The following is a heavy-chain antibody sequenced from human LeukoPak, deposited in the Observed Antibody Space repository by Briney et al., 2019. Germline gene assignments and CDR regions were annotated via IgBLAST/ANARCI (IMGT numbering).Heavy chain of an antibody. D-gene: IGHD4-11*01. CDR3: ARRGTGYSRVFDY. CDR2: INHSGST. J-gene: IGHJ4*02. CDR1: GGSFSGYY. V-gene: IGHV4-34*01. Sequence: KPSETLSLTCAVYGGSFSGYYWSWIRQPPGKGLEWIGEINHSGSTNYNPSLKSRVTISVDTSKNQFSLKLSSVTAADTAVYYCARRGTGYSRVFDYWGQGTLITVSS.